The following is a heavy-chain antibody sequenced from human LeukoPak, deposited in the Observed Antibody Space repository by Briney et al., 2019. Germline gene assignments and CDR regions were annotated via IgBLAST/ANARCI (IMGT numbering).Heavy chain of an antibody. Sequence: SGGSLRLSCEASGFTFSRYWMSWVRQAPGKGLEWVANIKKDGSEKYYVDSVKGRFTIFRDNAKNTLYLQMNSLRAEDTAVYYCAKPYYYDSSGFYYFDYWGQGTLVTVSS. J-gene: IGHJ4*02. D-gene: IGHD3-22*01. CDR2: IKKDGSEK. CDR1: GFTFSRYW. CDR3: AKPYYYDSSGFYYFDY. V-gene: IGHV3-7*05.